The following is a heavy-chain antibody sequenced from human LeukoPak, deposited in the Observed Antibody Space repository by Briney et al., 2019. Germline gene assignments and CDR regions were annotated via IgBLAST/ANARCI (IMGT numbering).Heavy chain of an antibody. CDR2: ISGSGGST. J-gene: IGHJ4*02. CDR3: ARDSRLTGAFYFDY. Sequence: PGGSLRLSCAASGFTFSSYAMSWVRQAPGKGLEWVSAISGSGGSTYYADSVKGRFTISRDNSKNTLYLQMNSLRAEDTAVYYCARDSRLTGAFYFDYWGQGTLVTVSS. D-gene: IGHD7-27*01. CDR1: GFTFSSYA. V-gene: IGHV3-23*01.